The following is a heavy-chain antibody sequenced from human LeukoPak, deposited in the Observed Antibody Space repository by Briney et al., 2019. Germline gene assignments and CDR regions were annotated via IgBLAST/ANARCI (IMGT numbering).Heavy chain of an antibody. CDR2: IIPIFGTA. Sequence: SVKVSCKASGGTFSSYAISRVRQAPGQGLEWMGGIIPIFGTANYAQKFQGRVTITADESTSTAYMELSSLRSEDTAVYYCARTRGIAARPSLYWGQGTLVTVSS. D-gene: IGHD6-6*01. CDR1: GGTFSSYA. CDR3: ARTRGIAARPSLY. J-gene: IGHJ4*02. V-gene: IGHV1-69*13.